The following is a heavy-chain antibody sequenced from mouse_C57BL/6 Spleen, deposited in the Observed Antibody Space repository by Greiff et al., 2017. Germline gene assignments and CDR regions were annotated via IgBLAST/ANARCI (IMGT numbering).Heavy chain of an antibody. D-gene: IGHD3-3*01. CDR2: ISYDGSN. J-gene: IGHJ3*01. CDR1: GYSITSGYY. V-gene: IGHV3-6*01. Sequence: VQLKESGPGLVKPSQSLSLTCSVTGYSITSGYYWNWIRQFPGNKLEWMGYISYDGSNNYNPSLKTRISITRDTSKNQFFLKLNSVTTEDTATYYCARGDGAYWGQGTLVTVSA. CDR3: ARGDGAY.